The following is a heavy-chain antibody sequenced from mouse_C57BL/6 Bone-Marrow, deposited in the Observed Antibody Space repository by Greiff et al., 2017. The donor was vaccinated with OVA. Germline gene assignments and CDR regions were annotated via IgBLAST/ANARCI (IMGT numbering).Heavy chain of an antibody. CDR2: ISSGGSYT. CDR3: ASHDGYSAMDY. D-gene: IGHD2-3*01. Sequence: DVKLQESGGDLVKPGGSLKLSCAASGFTFSSYGMSWVRQTPDKRLEWVATISSGGSYTYYPDSVKGRFTISRDNAKNTLYLQMSSLKSEDTAMYYCASHDGYSAMDYWGQGTSVTVSS. CDR1: GFTFSSYG. V-gene: IGHV5-6*02. J-gene: IGHJ4*01.